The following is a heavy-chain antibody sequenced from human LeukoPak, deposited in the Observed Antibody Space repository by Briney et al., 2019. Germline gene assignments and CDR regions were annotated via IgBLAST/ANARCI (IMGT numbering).Heavy chain of an antibody. CDR1: GFTFSSYE. CDR3: ARRPYYDFWSGTYYFDY. V-gene: IGHV3-48*03. J-gene: IGHJ4*02. CDR2: ISSSGSTI. Sequence: GGSLRLSCAASGFTFSSYEMNWVRQAPGKGLEWVSYISSSGSTIYYADSVKGRFTISRDNSKNTLYLQMNSLRAEDTAVYYCARRPYYDFWSGTYYFDYWGQGTLVTVSS. D-gene: IGHD3-3*01.